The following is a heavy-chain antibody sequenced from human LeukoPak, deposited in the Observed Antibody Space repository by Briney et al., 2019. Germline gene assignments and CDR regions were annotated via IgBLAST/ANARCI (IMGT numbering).Heavy chain of an antibody. V-gene: IGHV3-7*01. Sequence: GGSLRLSCAASGFTFSSYSMNWVRQAPGKGLEWVANIKQDGSEKYYVDSVKGRFTISRDNAKNSLYLQMNSLRAEDTAVYYCARDAIIVVVPAAMRDNWFDPWGQGTLVTVSS. D-gene: IGHD2-2*01. CDR3: ARDAIIVVVPAAMRDNWFDP. J-gene: IGHJ5*02. CDR1: GFTFSSYS. CDR2: IKQDGSEK.